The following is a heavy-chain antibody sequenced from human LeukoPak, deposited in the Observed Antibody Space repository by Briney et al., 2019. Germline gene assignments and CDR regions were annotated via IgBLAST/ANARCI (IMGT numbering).Heavy chain of an antibody. CDR1: GITLSNYG. CDR2: ISDSGGST. CDR3: AKRGVVIRVILVGFHKEAYYFDS. V-gene: IGHV3-23*01. Sequence: GGSLRLSCAVSGITLSNYGMSWVRQAPGKGLEWVAGISDSGGSTNYADSVKGRFTISRDNPKNTLYLQTNSLRAEDTAVYFCAKRGVVIRVILVGFHKEAYYFDSWGQGALVTVSS. J-gene: IGHJ4*02. D-gene: IGHD3-22*01.